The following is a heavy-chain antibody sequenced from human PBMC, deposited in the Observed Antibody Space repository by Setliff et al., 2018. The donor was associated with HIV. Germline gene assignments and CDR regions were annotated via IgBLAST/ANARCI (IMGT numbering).Heavy chain of an antibody. V-gene: IGHV3-23*01. J-gene: IGHJ4*02. D-gene: IGHD6-13*01. CDR2: NSGYGEET. Sequence: GGSLRLSCVGSGFTFRTYAMGWVRQAPGKGLEWVSSNSGYGEETYYADSVKGRFSISRDNSKNTLYLQMNRLRAEDTAVYYCAREDSSWYGSLDYWGQGTSVTVSS. CDR3: AREDSSWYGSLDY. CDR1: GFTFRTYA.